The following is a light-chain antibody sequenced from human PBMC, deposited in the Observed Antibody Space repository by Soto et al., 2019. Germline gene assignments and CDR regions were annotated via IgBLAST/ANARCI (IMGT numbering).Light chain of an antibody. J-gene: IGLJ2*01. CDR3: NSYTSSSTLYVV. V-gene: IGLV2-14*01. CDR2: DVS. Sequence: QSVLTQPASVSGSPGQSITISCTGTSSDVGSYNYVSWYQQHPGKAPKLMIYDVSNRPSGVSNRFSGSKSGNTASLTISGLQAEDEADYYCNSYTSSSTLYVVFGGGTKVTVL. CDR1: SSDVGSYNY.